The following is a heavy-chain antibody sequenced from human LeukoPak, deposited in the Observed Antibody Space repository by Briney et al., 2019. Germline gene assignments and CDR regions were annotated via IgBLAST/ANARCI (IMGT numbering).Heavy chain of an antibody. J-gene: IGHJ4*02. CDR2: IYYSGST. CDR1: GYSISSSNW. V-gene: IGHV4-28*01. D-gene: IGHD1-26*01. CDR3: ARTQSGSYYVFDY. Sequence: SETLSLTCAVSGYSISSSNWWGWIRQPPGKGLDWIGYIYYSGSTYYNPSLKSRVTMSVDTSKNQFSLKLSSVTAVDTAVYYCARTQSGSYYVFDYWGQGTLVTVSS.